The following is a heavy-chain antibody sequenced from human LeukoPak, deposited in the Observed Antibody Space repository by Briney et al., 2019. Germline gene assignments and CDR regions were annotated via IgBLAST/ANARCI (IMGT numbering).Heavy chain of an antibody. D-gene: IGHD3-16*01. CDR3: ARELGY. CDR1: GGSISSGNYY. V-gene: IGHV4-30-4*01. Sequence: SETLSLTCTVSGGSISSGNYYWTWVRQPRGKGLEWIGQIYYSGSTYYNPSLESRVTISLDTSKNQFSMKLSSVTAADTAIYYCARELGYWGQGTLVTVSS. CDR2: IYYSGST. J-gene: IGHJ4*02.